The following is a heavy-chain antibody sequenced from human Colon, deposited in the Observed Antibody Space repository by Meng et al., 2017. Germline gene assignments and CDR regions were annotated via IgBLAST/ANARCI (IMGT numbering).Heavy chain of an antibody. CDR2: TYYRSKYYN. D-gene: IGHD3-10*02. CDR3: ARDWGDVRGGFDF. CDR1: GDSVSSNSAA. Sequence: VKVQQTGPGLVKPSQTLSHTRALSGDSVSSNSAAWNWIRQSPSRGLEWLGRTYYRSKYYNDYALSVKSRITINPDTSKNQFSLQLNSVTPEDTAIYYCARDWGDVRGGFDFWGQGTLVTVSS. J-gene: IGHJ4*02. V-gene: IGHV6-1*01.